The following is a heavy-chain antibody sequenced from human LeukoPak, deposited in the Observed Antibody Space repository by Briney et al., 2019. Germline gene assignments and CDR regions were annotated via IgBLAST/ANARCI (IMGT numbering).Heavy chain of an antibody. CDR1: GYTFTGHY. CDR2: IHAGTGDT. Sequence: ASVKVSCKASGYTFTGHYMHWVRQAPGQGLEWMGWIHAGTGDTNYAQKFQGRFTMTRDTSINTLYMELNRLTSDDMAVYFCARDENWGPDYWGQGTLVTVSS. CDR3: ARDENWGPDY. D-gene: IGHD7-27*01. J-gene: IGHJ4*02. V-gene: IGHV1-2*02.